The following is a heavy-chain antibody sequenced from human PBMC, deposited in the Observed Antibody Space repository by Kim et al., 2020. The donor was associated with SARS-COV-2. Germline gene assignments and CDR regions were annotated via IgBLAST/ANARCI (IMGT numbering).Heavy chain of an antibody. Sequence: GGSLRLSCAASGFTFSSYAMHWVRQAPGKGLEWVAVISYDGSNKYYADSVKGRFTISRDNSKNTLYLQMNSLRAEDTAVYYCARDSREVEGYTMVRGVISYYFDYWGQGTLVTVSS. CDR1: GFTFSSYA. J-gene: IGHJ4*02. CDR2: ISYDGSNK. V-gene: IGHV3-30-3*01. D-gene: IGHD3-10*01. CDR3: ARDSREVEGYTMVRGVISYYFDY.